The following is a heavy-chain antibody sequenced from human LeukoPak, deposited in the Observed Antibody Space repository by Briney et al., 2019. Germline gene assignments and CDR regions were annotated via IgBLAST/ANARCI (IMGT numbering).Heavy chain of an antibody. CDR1: GGSISNYY. Sequence: SETLSLTCTVSGGSISNYYWIWIRQPPGKGLEWIGHVSYSGSTNYNPSLKSRVTISVDTSKNQFSLKLSSVTAADTAVYYCARVYDSSGYYEYYFDYWGQGTLVTVSS. CDR2: VSYSGST. CDR3: ARVYDSSGYYEYYFDY. D-gene: IGHD3-22*01. V-gene: IGHV4-59*01. J-gene: IGHJ4*02.